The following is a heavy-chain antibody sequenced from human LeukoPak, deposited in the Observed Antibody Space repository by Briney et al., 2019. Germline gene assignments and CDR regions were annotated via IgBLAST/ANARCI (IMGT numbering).Heavy chain of an antibody. J-gene: IGHJ4*02. D-gene: IGHD2-2*01. CDR3: ANKVYCSTTSCYPAGY. Sequence: PSGTLSLTCAVSGESIRSSNWWSWVRQSPEKGLEWIGEIYHSGTTNYNPSLESRVTISLDTSNNQFFLDLNSVTAADTAVYYCANKVYCSTTSCYPAGYWGQGTLVTVSS. V-gene: IGHV4-4*02. CDR2: IYHSGTT. CDR1: GESIRSSNW.